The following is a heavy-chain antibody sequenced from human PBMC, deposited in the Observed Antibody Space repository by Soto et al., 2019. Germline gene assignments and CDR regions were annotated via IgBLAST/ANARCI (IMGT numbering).Heavy chain of an antibody. D-gene: IGHD4-4*01. Sequence: QLQLQESGPGLVKPSETLSLTCTVSGGSISSSSYYWGWIRQPPGKGLEWIGSIYYSGSTYYNPSLKSRVTISVDTSKNQFSRKLSSVTAADTAVYYCARPHSNYVQLWFDPWGQGTLVTVSS. CDR1: GGSISSSSYY. V-gene: IGHV4-39*01. J-gene: IGHJ5*02. CDR2: IYYSGST. CDR3: ARPHSNYVQLWFDP.